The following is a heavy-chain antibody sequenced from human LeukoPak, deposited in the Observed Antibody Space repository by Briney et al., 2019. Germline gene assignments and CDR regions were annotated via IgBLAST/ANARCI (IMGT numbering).Heavy chain of an antibody. J-gene: IGHJ4*02. D-gene: IGHD2-15*01. Sequence: PSETLSLTCTVFGDSVTGYFLNWVRQPPGKGLEWIGRIYKTGTTNYNPSLKSRLTISADTSKNQFSLQLRSVTAADTDVYHCVIGVGWQPDYWGQGALVTVSS. CDR1: GDSVTGYF. V-gene: IGHV4-59*02. CDR3: VIGVGWQPDY. CDR2: IYKTGTT.